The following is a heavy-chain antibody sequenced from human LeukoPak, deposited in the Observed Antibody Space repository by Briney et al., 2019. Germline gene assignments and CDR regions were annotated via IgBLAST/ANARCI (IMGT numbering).Heavy chain of an antibody. D-gene: IGHD4-23*01. J-gene: IGHJ4*02. CDR3: ARQAVITRVDY. V-gene: IGHV4-34*01. CDR2: SNHSGSS. Sequence: SETLSLTCAVYGGSFSRYSWSWVRQPPGKGLEWIGESNHSGSSRYSPSLKSRVTISVDTSQNQFSLKLSSVTAADTSVYYCARQAVITRVDYWGQGTLVTVSS. CDR1: GGSFSRYS.